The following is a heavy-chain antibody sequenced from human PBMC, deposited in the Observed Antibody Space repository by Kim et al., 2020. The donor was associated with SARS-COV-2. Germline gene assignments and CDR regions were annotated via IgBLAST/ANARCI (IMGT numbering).Heavy chain of an antibody. CDR1: GGSISSYY. J-gene: IGHJ6*02. D-gene: IGHD6-13*01. Sequence: SETLSLTCTVSGGSISSYYWSWIRQPPGKRLEWIGYIYYSGSTNYNPSLKSRVTISVDTSKNQFSLKLSSVTAADTAVYYCARVGSSRDYGMDVWGQGTTVTVSS. V-gene: IGHV4-59*01. CDR3: ARVGSSRDYGMDV. CDR2: IYYSGST.